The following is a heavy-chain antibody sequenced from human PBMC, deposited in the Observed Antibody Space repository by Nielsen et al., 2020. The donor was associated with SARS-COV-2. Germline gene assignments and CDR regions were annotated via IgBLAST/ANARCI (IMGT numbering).Heavy chain of an antibody. Sequence: GGSLRLSCAASGFSFDTYWMHWVRQSPGKGLVWLARINPDSISTTYAHSVEGRFTISRDNTKNTVYLQMNSLSVEDSAMYYCAGQNGKDYYFFYMDVWGKGTTVSVSS. CDR2: INPDSIST. V-gene: IGHV3-74*01. D-gene: IGHD2-8*01. CDR1: GFSFDTYW. J-gene: IGHJ6*03. CDR3: AGQNGKDYYFFYMDV.